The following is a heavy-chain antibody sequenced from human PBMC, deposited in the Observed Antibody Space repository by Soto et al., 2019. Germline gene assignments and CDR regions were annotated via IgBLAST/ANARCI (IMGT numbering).Heavy chain of an antibody. V-gene: IGHV3-23*01. J-gene: IGHJ6*02. CDR2: IGPSGNT. Sequence: GGSLRLSCAASGFTFSNSGMRWVRQAPGQGLEWVSSIGPSGNTYYSDAVKGRFTISRDISKNTLFLQMDSLRDEDTATYYCAKLLHNSYYNVMDVWGQGTTVTVSS. CDR1: GFTFSNSG. CDR3: AKLLHNSYYNVMDV. D-gene: IGHD4-4*01.